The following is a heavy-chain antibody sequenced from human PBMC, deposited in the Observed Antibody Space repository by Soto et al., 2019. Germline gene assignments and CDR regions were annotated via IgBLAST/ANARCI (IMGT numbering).Heavy chain of an antibody. Sequence: SVKVSCKTSGYAFSGYRLSWVRQCPGQGLEWMGWISGYNGNTDYAQKFQGRVTMTTDTSTSTAYMELSSLRSEDTAVYYCARSLHHHLITMVRGESFPFDPWGQGTLVTVSS. V-gene: IGHV1-18*01. CDR1: GYAFSGYR. CDR2: ISGYNGNT. D-gene: IGHD3-10*01. CDR3: ARSLHHHLITMVRGESFPFDP. J-gene: IGHJ5*02.